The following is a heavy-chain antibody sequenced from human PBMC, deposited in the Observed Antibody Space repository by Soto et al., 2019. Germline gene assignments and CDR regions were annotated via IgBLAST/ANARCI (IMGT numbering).Heavy chain of an antibody. Sequence: QVQLVQSGAEVKKPGASVKVSCKASGYTFTSYAMHWVRQAPGQRFEWMGWINTGNGNTKYSQKFHGRVTITRDTSASTAYMELSSLRSEDTAVYYCARDVSGLLLEPFDYWGQGTLVTVSS. V-gene: IGHV1-3*04. CDR2: INTGNGNT. CDR3: ARDVSGLLLEPFDY. J-gene: IGHJ4*02. CDR1: GYTFTSYA. D-gene: IGHD2-15*01.